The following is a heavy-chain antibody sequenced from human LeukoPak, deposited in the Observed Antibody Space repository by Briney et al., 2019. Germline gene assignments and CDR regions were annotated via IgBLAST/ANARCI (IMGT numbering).Heavy chain of an antibody. CDR3: ARDTAMVTYWFDP. CDR2: INPSGGDT. CDR1: GYTFTSYY. D-gene: IGHD5-18*01. V-gene: IGHV1-46*01. Sequence: ASVKVSCKASGYTFTSYYMHWVRQAPGQGLEWMGIINPSGGDTSYAQKFQGRLTMTRDTSISTAYMELSRLRSDDTAVYYCARDTAMVTYWFDPWGQGTLVTVSS. J-gene: IGHJ5*02.